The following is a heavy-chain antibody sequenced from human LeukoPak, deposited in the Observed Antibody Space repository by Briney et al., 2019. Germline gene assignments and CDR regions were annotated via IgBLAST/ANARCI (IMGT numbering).Heavy chain of an antibody. CDR2: IYHSGST. Sequence: SETLSLTCTVSGYSISSGYYWGWIRQPPGKGLERIGSIYHSGSTYYNPSLKSRVTMSVDTPNNQFSLNLRSVTAADTAVYYCARRRYYDGSGYLEWGQGTLLSVSS. CDR1: GYSISSGYY. J-gene: IGHJ1*01. D-gene: IGHD3-22*01. V-gene: IGHV4-38-2*02. CDR3: ARRRYYDGSGYLE.